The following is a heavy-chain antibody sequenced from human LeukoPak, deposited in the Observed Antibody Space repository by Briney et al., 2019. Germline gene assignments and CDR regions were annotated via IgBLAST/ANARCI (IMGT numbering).Heavy chain of an antibody. D-gene: IGHD3-3*01. V-gene: IGHV1-69*05. CDR2: IIPIFGTA. CDR3: ARTVVDYDFWSGYFTRPFYGMDV. J-gene: IGHJ6*02. Sequence: VASVKVSCKASGGTFSSYAISWVRQAPGQGLEWMGGIIPIFGTANYAQKFQGRVTMTRNTSISTAYMELSSLRSEDTAVYYCARTVVDYDFWSGYFTRPFYGMDVWGQGTTVTVSS. CDR1: GGTFSSYA.